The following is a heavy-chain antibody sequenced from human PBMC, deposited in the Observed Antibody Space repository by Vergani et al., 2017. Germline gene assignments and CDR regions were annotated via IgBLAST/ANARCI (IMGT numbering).Heavy chain of an antibody. V-gene: IGHV1-69*04. CDR1: GGTFSSYA. Sequence: QVQLVQSGAEVKKPGSSVKVSCKASGGTFSSYAISWVRQAPGQGLEWMGRIIPILGIANYAQKFQGRVTITADKSTSTAYMELSSLRSEDTAVYYCAGVEYSSSSDEFDYWGQGTLVTVSS. CDR2: IIPILGIA. CDR3: AGVEYSSSSDEFDY. D-gene: IGHD6-6*01. J-gene: IGHJ4*02.